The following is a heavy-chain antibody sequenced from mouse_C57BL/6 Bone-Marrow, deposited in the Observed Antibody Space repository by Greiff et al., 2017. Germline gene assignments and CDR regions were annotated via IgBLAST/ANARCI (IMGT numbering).Heavy chain of an antibody. Sequence: EVKLMESGGGLVKPGGSLKLSCAASGFTFSDYGMHWVRQAPEKGLEWVAYISSGSSTIYYADTVKGRFTISRDNAKNTLFLQMTSLRSEDTAMDYCARPGSYAMDYWGQGTSVTVSS. J-gene: IGHJ4*01. CDR3: ARPGSYAMDY. V-gene: IGHV5-17*01. CDR1: GFTFSDYG. CDR2: ISSGSSTI.